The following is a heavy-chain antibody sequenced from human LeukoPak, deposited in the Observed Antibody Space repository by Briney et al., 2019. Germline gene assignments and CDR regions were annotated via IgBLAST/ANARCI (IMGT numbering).Heavy chain of an antibody. CDR3: ARRIQENRMTTANNWFDP. CDR1: GGSISDSY. Sequence: SETLSLTCTVSGGSISDSYWGWIRHPPGKGLEWIGYIYYSGSTKYNPSLMSRVTISIDTSKNQFSLKLSSVSAADSAVYYCARRIQENRMTTANNWFDPWGQGTLVSVSA. J-gene: IGHJ5*02. D-gene: IGHD4-17*01. V-gene: IGHV4-59*08. CDR2: IYYSGST.